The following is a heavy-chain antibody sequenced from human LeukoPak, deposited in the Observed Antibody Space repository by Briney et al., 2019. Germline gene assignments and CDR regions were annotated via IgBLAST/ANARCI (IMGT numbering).Heavy chain of an antibody. J-gene: IGHJ6*03. CDR1: GFTFSSYV. V-gene: IGHV3-30*04. CDR2: ISYDGSNE. D-gene: IGHD2-2*01. Sequence: GGSLRLSCAASGFTFSSYVMHWVRQAPGKGLEWVAIISYDGSNEYYADSVKGRFTISRDNSKNTLYLQMNSLRAEDTAVYYCGYCSSTSCYWGPGYYMDVWGKGTTVTISS. CDR3: GYCSSTSCYWGPGYYMDV.